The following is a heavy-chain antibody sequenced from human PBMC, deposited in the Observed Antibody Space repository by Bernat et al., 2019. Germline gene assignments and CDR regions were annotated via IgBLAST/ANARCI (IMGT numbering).Heavy chain of an antibody. V-gene: IGHV4-59*05. CDR2: IYYSGST. J-gene: IGHJ6*03. CDR1: GFTFSSYSMN. CDR3: ASIPVYSSSPYYYYYYYMDV. D-gene: IGHD6-6*01. Sequence: VQLVESGGGLVKPGGSLRLSCAASGFTFSSYSMNWVRQAPGKGLEWIGSIYYSGSTYYNPSLKSRVTISVDTSKNQFSLKLSSVTAAETAVYYCASIPVYSSSPYYYYYYYMDVWGKGTTVTVSS.